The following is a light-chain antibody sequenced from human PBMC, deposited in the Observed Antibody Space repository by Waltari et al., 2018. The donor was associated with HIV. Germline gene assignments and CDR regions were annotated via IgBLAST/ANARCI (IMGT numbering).Light chain of an antibody. V-gene: IGKV1-39*01. J-gene: IGKJ2*01. Sequence: DIQMTQSPSSLSASVGDRVTITCRASQSITSYLNWYQQKPGKAPKLLIYTASNLQSGVPSRFSGSGSGTHFTLTVSSLQPEDFATYFCQQCYSFPPTFGLGTKLEI. CDR3: QQCYSFPPT. CDR2: TAS. CDR1: QSITSY.